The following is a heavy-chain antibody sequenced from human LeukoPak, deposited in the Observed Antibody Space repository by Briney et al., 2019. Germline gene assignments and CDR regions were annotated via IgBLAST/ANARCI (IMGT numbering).Heavy chain of an antibody. J-gene: IGHJ6*02. V-gene: IGHV3-30*02. D-gene: IGHD4-17*01. CDR2: IRYDGSNK. Sequence: GGSLRLSCAASGFTFSNYGIHWVRQAPGKGLEWVAFIRYDGSNKYYADSVKGRFTISRDNSKNTLYLQMNSLRAEDTAVYYCASYLDYGDYVLLGHYYGMDVWGQGTTVTVSS. CDR3: ASYLDYGDYVLLGHYYGMDV. CDR1: GFTFSNYG.